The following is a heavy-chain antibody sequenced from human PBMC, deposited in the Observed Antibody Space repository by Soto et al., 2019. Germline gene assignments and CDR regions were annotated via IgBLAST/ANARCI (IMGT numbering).Heavy chain of an antibody. CDR1: GFTFSSYA. J-gene: IGHJ4*02. CDR3: ARDSDIVVVPAAIKPVEVLYYFDY. V-gene: IGHV3-30-3*01. CDR2: ISYDGSNK. Sequence: PGGSLRLSCAASGFTFSSYAMHWVRQAPGKGLEWVAVISYDGSNKYYADSVKGRFTISRDNSKNTLYLQMNSLRAEDTAVYYCARDSDIVVVPAAIKPVEVLYYFDYWGQGSLVTVSS. D-gene: IGHD2-2*02.